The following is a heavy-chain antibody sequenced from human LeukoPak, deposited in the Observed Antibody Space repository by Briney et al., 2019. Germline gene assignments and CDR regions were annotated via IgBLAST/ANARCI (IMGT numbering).Heavy chain of an antibody. CDR1: GFTFSSYA. Sequence: GGSLRLSCAASGFTFSSYAMSWVRQAPGKGLEWVSGISGSGGSTYYADSVKGRFTISRDNSKNTLFLRMNTLRAEDTAVYYCAKVPGILWASDFDYWGQGTLVTVSS. V-gene: IGHV3-23*01. CDR2: ISGSGGST. CDR3: AKVPGILWASDFDY. D-gene: IGHD3-10*01. J-gene: IGHJ4*02.